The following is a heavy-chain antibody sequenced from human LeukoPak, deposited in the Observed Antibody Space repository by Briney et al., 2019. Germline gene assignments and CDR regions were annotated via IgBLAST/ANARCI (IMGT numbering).Heavy chain of an antibody. CDR3: ARASVQGTARSYLLDYFDY. Sequence: SETLSLTCAVSGGSISSGGYSWSWIRQPPGKGLEWIGYIYHSGSTYYNPSLKSRVTISVDRSKNQFSLKLSSVTAADTAVYYCARASVQGTARSYLLDYFDYWGQGTLVTVSS. D-gene: IGHD5-18*01. J-gene: IGHJ4*02. CDR2: IYHSGST. CDR1: GGSISSGGYS. V-gene: IGHV4-30-2*01.